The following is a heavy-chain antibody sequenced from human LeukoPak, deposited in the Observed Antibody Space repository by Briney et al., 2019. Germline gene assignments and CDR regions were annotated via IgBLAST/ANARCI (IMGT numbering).Heavy chain of an antibody. J-gene: IGHJ4*02. Sequence: ASVKVSCKASGYTFTSYGISWVRQAPGQGLEWMGWINPNSGGTNYAQKFQGWVTMTGDTSISTAYMELSRVRSDDTAVYYCARFSGYGAGTERRSFDYWGQGTLVTVSS. CDR1: GYTFTSYG. CDR3: ARFSGYGAGTERRSFDY. V-gene: IGHV1-2*04. D-gene: IGHD6-13*01. CDR2: INPNSGGT.